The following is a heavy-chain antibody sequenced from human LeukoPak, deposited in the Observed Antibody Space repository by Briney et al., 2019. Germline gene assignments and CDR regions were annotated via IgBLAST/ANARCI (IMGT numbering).Heavy chain of an antibody. D-gene: IGHD4-17*01. CDR2: ISADNGNT. J-gene: IGHJ4*02. CDR1: GYTFSIYG. V-gene: IGHV1-18*01. CDR3: ARCGATVTMFFDY. Sequence: ASVKVSCKASGYTFSIYGITWVRQAPGQGLEWMGFISADNGNTNYAQKFQGRVTMTTDTSTSTAYMELRSLRADDTAVYYCARCGATVTMFFDYWGSGTLVTVSS.